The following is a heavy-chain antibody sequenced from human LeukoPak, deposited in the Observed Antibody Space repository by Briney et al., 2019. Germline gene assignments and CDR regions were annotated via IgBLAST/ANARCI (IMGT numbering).Heavy chain of an antibody. Sequence: SETLSLTCTVSGGSISSSNYYWGWIRQPPGKGLEWIGSIYYSGGTYYNPSLKSRVTISVDTSKNQFSLRLTSVTAADTAVYYCARDGIRDVLGFLQWPFHWFDPWGQGTLVTVSS. CDR2: IYYSGGT. CDR1: GGSISSSNYY. CDR3: ARDGIRDVLGFLQWPFHWFDP. J-gene: IGHJ5*02. V-gene: IGHV4-39*07. D-gene: IGHD3-3*01.